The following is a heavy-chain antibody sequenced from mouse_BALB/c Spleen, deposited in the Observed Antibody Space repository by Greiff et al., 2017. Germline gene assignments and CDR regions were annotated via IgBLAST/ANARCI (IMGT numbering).Heavy chain of an antibody. CDR1: GYTFTSYV. V-gene: IGHV1-14*01. CDR2: INPYNDGT. J-gene: IGHJ4*01. CDR3: ARWRYDYAMDY. Sequence: VQLKESGPELVKPGASVKMSCKASGYTFTSYVMHWVKQKPGQGLEWIGYINPYNDGTKYNEKFKGKATLTSDKSSSTAYMELSSLTSEDSAVYYCARWRYDYAMDYWGQGTSVTVSS. D-gene: IGHD2-14*01.